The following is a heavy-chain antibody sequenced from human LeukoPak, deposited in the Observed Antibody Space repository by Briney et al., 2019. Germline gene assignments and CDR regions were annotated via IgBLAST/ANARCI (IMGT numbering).Heavy chain of an antibody. V-gene: IGHV3-15*01. CDR2: IKSKSDGGTI. Sequence: GGSLRLSCAASGFTFSNAWMSWVRQAPGKGLEWVGRIKSKSDGGTIDYAAPVEGRFTISRDDSKNTLYLQMNSLKTEDTAVYYCTTDSAHCSSTSCSQYWGQGTLVTVSS. J-gene: IGHJ4*02. CDR3: TTDSAHCSSTSCSQY. CDR1: GFTFSNAW. D-gene: IGHD2-2*01.